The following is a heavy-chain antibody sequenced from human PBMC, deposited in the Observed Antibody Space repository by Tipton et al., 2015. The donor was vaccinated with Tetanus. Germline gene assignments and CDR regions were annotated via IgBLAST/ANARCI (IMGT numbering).Heavy chain of an antibody. V-gene: IGHV4-31*03. D-gene: IGHD2-15*01. J-gene: IGHJ5*02. CDR2: ILYTGST. CDR1: GDSISSGGYY. Sequence: TLSLTCTVSGDSISSGGYYWSWIRQHPGKGLEWIGYILYTGSTYHNPSLKSRLTISVDTSENQFSLNLSSVTAADTAVYYCARGGGSPLYGKILHDPHWFDPWGQGTLVAVSS. CDR3: ARGGGSPLYGKILHDPHWFDP.